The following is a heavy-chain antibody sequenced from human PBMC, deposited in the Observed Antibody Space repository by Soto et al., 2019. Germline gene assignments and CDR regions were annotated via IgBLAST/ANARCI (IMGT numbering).Heavy chain of an antibody. Sequence: GGSLRLSCAASGFTVSSNYMSWVRQAPGKGLEWVSVIYSGGSTYYADSVKGRFTISRDNSKNTLYLQMNSLRAEDTAVYYCARASTYYDFWSGYYTGYYYYMDVWGKGTTVTVSS. D-gene: IGHD3-3*01. CDR3: ARASTYYDFWSGYYTGYYYYMDV. V-gene: IGHV3-66*01. J-gene: IGHJ6*03. CDR2: IYSGGST. CDR1: GFTVSSNY.